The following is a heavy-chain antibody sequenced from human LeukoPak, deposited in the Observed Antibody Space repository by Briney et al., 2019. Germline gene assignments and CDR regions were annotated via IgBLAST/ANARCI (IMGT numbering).Heavy chain of an antibody. D-gene: IGHD2-15*01. CDR2: INPNSGGT. J-gene: IGHJ4*02. V-gene: IGHV1-2*02. CDR3: ARGFTEVVVVAANVPGEWDYFDY. Sequence: GASVKVSCKASGYTFTSYYMHWVRQAPGQGLEWMGWINPNSGGTNYAQKFQGRVTMTRGTSISTAYMELSRLRSDDTAVYYCARGFTEVVVVAANVPGEWDYFDYWGQGTLVTVSS. CDR1: GYTFTSYY.